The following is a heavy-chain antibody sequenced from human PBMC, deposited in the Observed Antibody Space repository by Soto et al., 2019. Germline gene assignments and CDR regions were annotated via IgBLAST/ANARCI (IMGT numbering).Heavy chain of an antibody. J-gene: IGHJ4*02. V-gene: IGHV1-2*04. Sequence: ASVKVSCKASGYTFTGYYMHCVRQAPGQGLEWMGWINPNSGGTNYAQKFQGWVTMTRDTSISTAYMELSRLRSDDTAVYYCAREEDYYDSSGPASSFDYWGQGTLVTVSS. CDR1: GYTFTGYY. D-gene: IGHD3-22*01. CDR3: AREEDYYDSSGPASSFDY. CDR2: INPNSGGT.